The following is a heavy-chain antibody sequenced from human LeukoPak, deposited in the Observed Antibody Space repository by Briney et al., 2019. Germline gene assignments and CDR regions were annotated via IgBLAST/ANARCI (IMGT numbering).Heavy chain of an antibody. D-gene: IGHD2-2*01. Sequence: GGSLRLSCAASGFTFSSYGMHWVRQAPGKGLEWVAVIWYDGSNKYYADSVKGRFTISRDNSKNTLYLQMNSLRAEGTAVYYCARDSSSTSSFDYWGQGTLVTVSS. V-gene: IGHV3-33*01. CDR3: ARDSSSTSSFDY. CDR1: GFTFSSYG. J-gene: IGHJ4*02. CDR2: IWYDGSNK.